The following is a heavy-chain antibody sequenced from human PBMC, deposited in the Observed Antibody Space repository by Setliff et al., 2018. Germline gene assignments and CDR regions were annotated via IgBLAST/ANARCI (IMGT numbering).Heavy chain of an antibody. CDR3: ARERRFCIGSGCYSGNYYYYMDV. J-gene: IGHJ6*03. V-gene: IGHV4-34*01. CDR1: GESFSGFH. CDR2: INHSGNT. Sequence: PSETLSLTCGVFGESFSGFHWSWIRQPPGKGLEWIGEINHSGNTNYNPSLKSRVTISLDTSENEFSLKLSPVTAADTAVYYRARERRFCIGSGCYSGNYYYYMDVWGKGTTVTVSS. D-gene: IGHD2-15*01.